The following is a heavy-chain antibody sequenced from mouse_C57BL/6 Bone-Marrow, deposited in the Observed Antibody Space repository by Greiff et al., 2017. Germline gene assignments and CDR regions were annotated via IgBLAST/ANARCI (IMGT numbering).Heavy chain of an antibody. CDR3: ACITTVVARNYAMDY. CDR1: GFNLKNTY. V-gene: IGHV14-3*01. J-gene: IGHJ4*01. Sequence: EVQLQQTVAELVRPGASVKLSCTASGFNLKNTYMHWVKQRPEQGLELIGRIAPANGNTKYAPKFQGKSTITADTSSNTAYLQLSSLTAEETASDYCACITTVVARNYAMDYWGQGTSVTVSS. D-gene: IGHD1-1*01. CDR2: IAPANGNT.